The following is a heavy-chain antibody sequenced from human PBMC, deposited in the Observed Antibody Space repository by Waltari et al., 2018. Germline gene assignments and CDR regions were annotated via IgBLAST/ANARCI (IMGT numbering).Heavy chain of an antibody. J-gene: IGHJ4*02. Sequence: QVQLQQWGAGLLKPSETLSLTCAVYGGSFSGYYWSWIRQPPGKGLEWIGEINHSGSTNYNPSLKSRVTISVDTSKNQFSLKLSSVTAADTAVYYCARTTITIFGVVPTGYWGQGTLVTVSS. CDR3: ARTTITIFGVVPTGY. D-gene: IGHD3-3*01. CDR2: INHSGST. CDR1: GGSFSGYY. V-gene: IGHV4-34*01.